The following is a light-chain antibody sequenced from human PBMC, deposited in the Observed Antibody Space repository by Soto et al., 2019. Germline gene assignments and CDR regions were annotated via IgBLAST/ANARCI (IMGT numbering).Light chain of an antibody. Sequence: DIQMTQSPSSLSASVGDRVTITCRASQGISNYLAWYQQKPGKVPRLLIFAASTLQSGAPSRFRGAGSETAFTLTINGLQPEDVATYYCQKYNSAPWTVGQGTKVEIK. J-gene: IGKJ1*01. CDR1: QGISNY. CDR3: QKYNSAPWT. V-gene: IGKV1-27*01. CDR2: AAS.